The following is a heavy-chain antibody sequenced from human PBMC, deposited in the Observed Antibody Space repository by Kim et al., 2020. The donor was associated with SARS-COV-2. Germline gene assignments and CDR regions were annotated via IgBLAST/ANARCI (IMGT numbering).Heavy chain of an antibody. Sequence: YAQKFQGRGTMTEDTSTDTAYMELSSLRSEDTAFYYCATAAVAGTPDWFDPWGQGTLVTVSS. CDR3: ATAAVAGTPDWFDP. J-gene: IGHJ5*02. V-gene: IGHV1-24*01. D-gene: IGHD6-19*01.